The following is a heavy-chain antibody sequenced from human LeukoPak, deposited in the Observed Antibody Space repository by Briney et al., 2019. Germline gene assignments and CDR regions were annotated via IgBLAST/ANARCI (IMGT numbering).Heavy chain of an antibody. Sequence: SETLSLTCTVSGGPISSGDYYWSWIRQPPGKGLEWIGYIYYSGSTYYNPSLKSRVTISVDTSKNQFSLKLSSVTAADTAVYYCARVVNYDSSGYLVWYFDLWGRGTLVTVSS. D-gene: IGHD3-22*01. CDR3: ARVVNYDSSGYLVWYFDL. V-gene: IGHV4-30-4*01. CDR2: IYYSGST. CDR1: GGPISSGDYY. J-gene: IGHJ2*01.